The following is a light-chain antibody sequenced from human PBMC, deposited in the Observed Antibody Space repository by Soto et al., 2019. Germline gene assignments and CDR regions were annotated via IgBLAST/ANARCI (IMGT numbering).Light chain of an antibody. V-gene: IGLV2-14*01. J-gene: IGLJ1*01. CDR2: EVT. CDR3: SSYTSRSTLV. Sequence: QSVLTQPASVSGSPGQSITISCTGTSSDVGGYNYVSWYQQHPGKAPKLMIYEVTNRPSGLSNRFSGSKSGNRASLTISGLQAEDEADYYCSSYTSRSTLVFGTGTKVTVL. CDR1: SSDVGGYNY.